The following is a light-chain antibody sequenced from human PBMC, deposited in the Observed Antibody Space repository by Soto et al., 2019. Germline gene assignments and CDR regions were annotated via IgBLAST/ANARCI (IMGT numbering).Light chain of an antibody. CDR1: QSVSSN. V-gene: IGKV3-15*01. CDR3: QQYNNWPGT. CDR2: GAS. J-gene: IGKJ2*01. Sequence: EIVMTQSPATLSVSPGERATLSCRASQSVSSNLAWYQQKPGQAPRLLIYGASTRATGIPARFSGSGSGTELPLPISSLQSEDFAVYYCQQYNNWPGTFGQGTKLEIK.